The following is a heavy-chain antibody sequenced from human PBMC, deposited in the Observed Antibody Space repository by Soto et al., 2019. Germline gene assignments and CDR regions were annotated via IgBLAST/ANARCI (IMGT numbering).Heavy chain of an antibody. D-gene: IGHD5-12*01. J-gene: IGHJ5*02. CDR3: ARLSGYDSFWFDP. Sequence: LRLSCAASGFTFSSYEMNWVRQAPGKGLEWVSYISSSGSTIYYADSVKGRFTISRDNAKNSLYLQMNSLRAEDTAVYYCARLSGYDSFWFDPWGQGTLVTVSS. V-gene: IGHV3-48*03. CDR1: GFTFSSYE. CDR2: ISSSGSTI.